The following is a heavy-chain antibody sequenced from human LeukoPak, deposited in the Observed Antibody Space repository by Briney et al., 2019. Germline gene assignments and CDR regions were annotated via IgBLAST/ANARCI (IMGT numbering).Heavy chain of an antibody. Sequence: GGSLRLSCAASGFTFSSYSMNWVRQAPGKGLEWVSSISSNSSYIYYADSVKGRFTISRDNAKNSLYLQMNSLRAEDTAVYYCARDTTVTTRYYYYMDVWGKGTTVTVSS. CDR2: ISSNSSYI. J-gene: IGHJ6*03. CDR1: GFTFSSYS. CDR3: ARDTTVTTRYYYYMDV. D-gene: IGHD4-11*01. V-gene: IGHV3-21*01.